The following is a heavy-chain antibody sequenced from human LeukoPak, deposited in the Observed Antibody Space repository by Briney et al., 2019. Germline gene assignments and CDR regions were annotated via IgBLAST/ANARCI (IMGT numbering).Heavy chain of an antibody. CDR2: IYYSGRT. CDR1: GGSFCGYY. D-gene: IGHD3-22*01. CDR3: ARVTEYIVEDYFDY. J-gene: IGHJ4*02. Sequence: SETLSLTCAVYGGSFCGYYWSWMRQPPGQGLEWIGNIYYSGRTYYNPSPKSRVTISVDTSKNQFSLSLSSVTAADTAVYYCARVTEYIVEDYFDYWGQGTLVTVSS. V-gene: IGHV4-34*01.